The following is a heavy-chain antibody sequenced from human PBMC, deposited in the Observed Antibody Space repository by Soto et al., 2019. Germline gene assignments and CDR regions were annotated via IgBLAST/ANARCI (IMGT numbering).Heavy chain of an antibody. CDR3: GGDPALEWVGGGGDY. CDR2: INAGNGNT. CDR1: GYTFTSYA. V-gene: IGHV1-3*05. J-gene: IGHJ4*02. D-gene: IGHD1-26*01. Sequence: QVQLVQSGAEEKKPGASVKVSCKASGYTFTSYAMHWVRQAPGQRLEWMGWINAGNGNTKYSQKFQGRVTITRDTSASKAQRDAGSLESENTALYFCGGDPALEWVGGGGDYWGQGTLVTVSS.